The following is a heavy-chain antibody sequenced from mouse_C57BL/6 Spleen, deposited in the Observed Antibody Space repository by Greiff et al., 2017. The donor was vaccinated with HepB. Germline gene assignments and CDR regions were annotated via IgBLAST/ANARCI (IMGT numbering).Heavy chain of an antibody. CDR3: ARMGIYYGNSYYAMDY. Sequence: QVQLQQPGAELVKPGASVKLSCKASGYTFTSYWMHWVKQRPGQGLEWIGMIHPNSGSTNYNEKFKSKATLTVDKSSSTAYMKLSSLTSEDSAVYYCARMGIYYGNSYYAMDYWGQGTSVTVSS. V-gene: IGHV1-64*01. J-gene: IGHJ4*01. D-gene: IGHD2-1*01. CDR1: GYTFTSYW. CDR2: IHPNSGST.